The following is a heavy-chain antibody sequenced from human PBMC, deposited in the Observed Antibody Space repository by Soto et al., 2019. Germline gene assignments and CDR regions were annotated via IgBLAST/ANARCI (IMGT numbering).Heavy chain of an antibody. V-gene: IGHV4-34*01. CDR2: INHSGST. J-gene: IGHJ5*02. CDR3: ARGNRVGAREVGP. Sequence: SETLSLTCAVYGGSFSGYYWSWIRQPPGKGLEWIGEINHSGSTNYNPSLKSRVTISVDTSKNQFSLKLSSVTAADTAVYYCARGNRVGAREVGPWGQGTLVTVSS. D-gene: IGHD1-26*01. CDR1: GGSFSGYY.